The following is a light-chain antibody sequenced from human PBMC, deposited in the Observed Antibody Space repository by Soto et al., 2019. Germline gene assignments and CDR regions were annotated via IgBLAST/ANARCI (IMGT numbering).Light chain of an antibody. V-gene: IGKV1-9*01. J-gene: IGKJ3*01. CDR1: QDISSY. CDR3: QQLDTYPFT. Sequence: DIPLTQSPSFLSASVGDRVTITCRASQDISSYLAWYQQKPGKAPNLLIYAASTLQGGVPSRFSGSGSGTEFTLTISSLQPEDFASYFCQQLDTYPFTFGPGTKVDIK. CDR2: AAS.